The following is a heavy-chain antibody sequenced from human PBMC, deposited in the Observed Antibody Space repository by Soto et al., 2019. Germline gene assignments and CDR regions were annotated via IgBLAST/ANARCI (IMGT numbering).Heavy chain of an antibody. CDR2: ISYDGSNK. J-gene: IGHJ4*02. CDR3: AKDYGGIAAAYIMDY. D-gene: IGHD6-13*01. Sequence: HPGGSLRLSCAASGFTFSSYGMHWVRQAPGKGLEWVAVISYDGSNKYYADSVKGRFTISRDNSKNTLYLQMNSLRAEDTAVYYCAKDYGGIAAAYIMDYWGQGTLVTVS. V-gene: IGHV3-30*18. CDR1: GFTFSSYG.